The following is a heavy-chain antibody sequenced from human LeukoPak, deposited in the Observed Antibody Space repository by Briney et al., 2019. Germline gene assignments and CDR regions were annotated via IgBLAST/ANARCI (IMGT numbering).Heavy chain of an antibody. J-gene: IGHJ4*01. CDR3: SRDLLRQGWLQPHFAD. V-gene: IGHV1-18*01. CDR1: GYTFTSYG. CDR2: INAYNGNT. D-gene: IGHD5-24*01. Sequence: GASVKVSCRTSGYTFTSYGISWVRQATGQGLEWMGWINAYNGNTNYAQKLQGRVTITTDTSTSTAYMELRSLRSDDTAVSYCSRDLLRQGWLQPHFADWGHGTLVTVSS.